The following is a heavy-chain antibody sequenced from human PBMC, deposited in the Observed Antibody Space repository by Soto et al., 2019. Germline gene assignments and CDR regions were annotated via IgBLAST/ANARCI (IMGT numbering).Heavy chain of an antibody. J-gene: IGHJ6*02. V-gene: IGHV5-51*01. CDR2: IYPGDSDT. CDR3: AGQLERYCSGTSCYYYYYGMDV. D-gene: IGHD2-2*01. CDR1: GYSFTSYW. Sequence: GESLKISCKGSGYSFTSYWIGWVRQMPGKGLEWMGIIYPGDSDTRYSPTFQGQVTISADKSISTAYQQWSSLKASDTAMYYCAGQLERYCSGTSCYYYYYGMDVWGQGTTVTVSS.